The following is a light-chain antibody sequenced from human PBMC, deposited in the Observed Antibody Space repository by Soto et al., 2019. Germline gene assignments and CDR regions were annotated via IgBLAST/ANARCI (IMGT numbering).Light chain of an antibody. Sequence: QSALIQPASVSGSPGQSITISCTGTSSDVGGYNHVSWYQQHPGKAPKLMIYDVSNRPSGVSNRFSGSKSGNSASLTISGLQAEDEAEYYCCSYVSSSTYVFGSGTQLTVL. CDR3: CSYVSSSTYV. CDR2: DVS. J-gene: IGLJ7*01. CDR1: SSDVGGYNH. V-gene: IGLV2-14*03.